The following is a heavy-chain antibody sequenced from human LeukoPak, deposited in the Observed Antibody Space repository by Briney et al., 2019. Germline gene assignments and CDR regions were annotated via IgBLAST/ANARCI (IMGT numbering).Heavy chain of an antibody. Sequence: GASVKVSCKASGYTFTGYYMHWVRQAPGQGLEWMGWINPNSGGTNYAQKFQGRVTMTRDTSISTAYMELSRLRSDDTAVYYCYCSSTTQGRSGDAFDIWGQGTMVTVSS. V-gene: IGHV1-2*02. CDR1: GYTFTGYY. CDR2: INPNSGGT. D-gene: IGHD2-2*01. CDR3: YCSSTTQGRSGDAFDI. J-gene: IGHJ3*02.